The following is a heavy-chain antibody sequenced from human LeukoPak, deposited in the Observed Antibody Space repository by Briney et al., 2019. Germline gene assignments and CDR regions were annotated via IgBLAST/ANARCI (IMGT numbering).Heavy chain of an antibody. CDR1: GFTSSYYA. V-gene: IGHV3-23*01. CDR3: AKGGPTGDLRSPGRDW. D-gene: IGHD7-27*01. CDR2: ISTSATNT. J-gene: IGHJ4*02. Sequence: GGSLRLSCAVSGFTSSYYAMSWVRQAPGKGLEWVSCISTSATNTYYADSVKGRFTISRDDSKNSLYLQMNSLRAEDTALYYCAKGGPTGDLRSPGRDWWGQGTLVTVSS.